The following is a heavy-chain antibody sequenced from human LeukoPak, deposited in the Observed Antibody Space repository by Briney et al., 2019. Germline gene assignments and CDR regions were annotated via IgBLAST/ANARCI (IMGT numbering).Heavy chain of an antibody. CDR3: ARVESWEHSGSSQDAFDI. V-gene: IGHV1-2*02. J-gene: IGHJ3*02. CDR1: GYTFTGYY. Sequence: ASVKVSCKASGYTFTGYYMHWVRRAPGQGLEWMGWINPNSGGTNYAQKFQGRVTMTRDKSTSTVYMELSSLRSEDTAVYYCARVESWEHSGSSQDAFDIWGQGTMVTVSS. CDR2: INPNSGGT. D-gene: IGHD1-26*01.